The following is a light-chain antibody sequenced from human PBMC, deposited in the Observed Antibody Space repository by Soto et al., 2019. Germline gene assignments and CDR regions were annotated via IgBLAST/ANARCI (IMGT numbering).Light chain of an antibody. Sequence: QSALTQPHSVSGSPGQSVTISCTGTSSDVGGSNYVSWYQQHPGKAPKLMIYDVSKRPSGVPDRCSGSKSGNTASLTISGLQAEDEADYYCCSYAGSYSSLFGGGTKLTVL. CDR2: DVS. J-gene: IGLJ3*02. CDR1: SSDVGGSNY. V-gene: IGLV2-11*01. CDR3: CSYAGSYSSL.